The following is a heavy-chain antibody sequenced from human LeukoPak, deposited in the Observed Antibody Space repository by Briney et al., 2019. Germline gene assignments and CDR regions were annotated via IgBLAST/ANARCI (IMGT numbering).Heavy chain of an antibody. J-gene: IGHJ6*03. V-gene: IGHV1-69*01. CDR2: IIPIFGTA. D-gene: IGHD2-2*01. Sequence: SVKVSCKASGGTFSSYAISWVRQAPGQGLEWMGGIIPIFGTANYAQKFQGRVTITADESTSTAYMELSSLRYEDTAVYYCNALPYCSSTRCYGYYYYMDVWGKGTTATVSS. CDR3: NALPYCSSTRCYGYYYYMDV. CDR1: GGTFSSYA.